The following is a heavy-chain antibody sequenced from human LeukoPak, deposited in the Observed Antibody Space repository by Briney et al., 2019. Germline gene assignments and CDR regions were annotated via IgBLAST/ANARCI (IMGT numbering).Heavy chain of an antibody. CDR2: IHYSGST. V-gene: IGHV4-59*01. Sequence: SETLSLTCTVSGGSISSYYWSWIRQPPGKGLEWIGYIHYSGSTNYNPSLKSRVTISLDTSKNQFSLKVRSVTAADTAVYFCASTAGDGCSRFWGQGTMVTVSS. CDR1: GGSISSYY. D-gene: IGHD5-24*01. CDR3: ASTAGDGCSRF. J-gene: IGHJ3*01.